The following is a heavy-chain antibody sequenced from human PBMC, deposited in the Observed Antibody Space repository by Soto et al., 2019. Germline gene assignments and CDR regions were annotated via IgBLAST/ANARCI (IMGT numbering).Heavy chain of an antibody. D-gene: IGHD2-2*01. J-gene: IGHJ5*02. CDR3: PKDRVIQLLPVWPAP. CDR2: VSSDGNNK. V-gene: IGHV3-30*18. CDR1: GFSFRNYG. Sequence: VEFRRLSCAASGFSFRNYGMHWVRQAPGKGLEWVAFVSSDGNNKYYADSVKGRFTISRDNSKNPLYLQVDSLRVDDTAVYYSPKDRVIQLLPVWPAPRGHGTLSTVP.